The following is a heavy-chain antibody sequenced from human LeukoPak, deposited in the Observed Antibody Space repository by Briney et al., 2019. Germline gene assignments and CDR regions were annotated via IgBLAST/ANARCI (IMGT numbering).Heavy chain of an antibody. V-gene: IGHV3-7*01. CDR3: ARYRGSGGQRLDY. CDR1: GFTFSTYW. Sequence: GGSLRLSCAASGFTFSTYWMTWVRQAPGKGLEWVANIKQDGTEKYYVDSVKGRFTLSRDNAKNSLYLQMNSLRAEDTAVYYCARYRGSGGQRLDYWGQGTLVTVSS. D-gene: IGHD3-16*01. J-gene: IGHJ4*02. CDR2: IKQDGTEK.